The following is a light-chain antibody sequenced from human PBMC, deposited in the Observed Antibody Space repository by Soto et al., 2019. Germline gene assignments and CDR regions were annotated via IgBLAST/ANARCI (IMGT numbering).Light chain of an antibody. CDR3: ATWDGSLNAWV. CDR1: SSSVASYS. V-gene: IGLV1-44*01. Sequence: QSVLTQPPSASGTPGQTVTISCSGSSSSVASYSVNWYQRLPGTAPKLLIYTNSQRPAGVPDRISGSKSGTSASLAISGLQSEDEADYYCATWDGSLNAWVFGGGTKLTVL. CDR2: TNS. J-gene: IGLJ3*02.